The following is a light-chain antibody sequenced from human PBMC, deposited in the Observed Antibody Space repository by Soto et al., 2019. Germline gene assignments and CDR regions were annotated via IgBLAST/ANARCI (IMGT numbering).Light chain of an antibody. CDR3: QHYVTSPWT. CDR2: GAS. V-gene: IGKV3-20*01. Sequence: EIVLTQSPGTLSLSPGERATLSCRASQSVSSNYLAWYQQKPGQAPRVLIYGASSRVTGIPDRFSGSGSGTDFTLTICRLEPEDFAVYYCQHYVTSPWTFGQGTKVEIK. CDR1: QSVSSNY. J-gene: IGKJ1*01.